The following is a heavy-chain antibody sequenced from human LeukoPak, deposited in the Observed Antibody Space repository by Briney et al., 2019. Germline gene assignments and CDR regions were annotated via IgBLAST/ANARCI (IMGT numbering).Heavy chain of an antibody. J-gene: IGHJ4*02. D-gene: IGHD3-10*01. CDR2: ITWNSNTI. CDR3: AKDLGNVFYDGRLDY. Sequence: HPGGSLRLSCAASGFTFDDYAMHWVRQTPGKGLEWVSGITWNSNTIRYADSVKGRFTISRDNAKNSLYLQMNSLRAEDTALYYCAKDLGNVFYDGRLDYWGQGILVAVSS. CDR1: GFTFDDYA. V-gene: IGHV3-9*01.